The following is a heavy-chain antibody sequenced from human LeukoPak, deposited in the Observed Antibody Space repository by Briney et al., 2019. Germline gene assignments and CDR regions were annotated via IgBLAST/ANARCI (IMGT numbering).Heavy chain of an antibody. CDR2: MNPNSGGT. CDR3: AREVRQWLMSDYYYYMDV. V-gene: IGHV1-2*02. CDR1: GYTFTSYD. J-gene: IGHJ6*03. D-gene: IGHD6-19*01. Sequence: ASVKVSCKASGYTFTSYDINWVRQATGQGLEWMGWMNPNSGGTNYAQKFQGRVTMTRDTSISTAYMELSRLRSDDTAVYYCAREVRQWLMSDYYYYMDVWGKGTTVSVSS.